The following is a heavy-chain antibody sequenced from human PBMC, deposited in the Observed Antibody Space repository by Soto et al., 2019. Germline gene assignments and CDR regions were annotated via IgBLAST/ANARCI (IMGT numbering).Heavy chain of an antibody. J-gene: IGHJ5*01. D-gene: IGHD1-1*01. CDR1: GGSFSDSY. Sequence: SETLSLTCAVFGGSFSDSYWSWIRQSPEKGLEWIGEITNSGSTYFNPSLKSRVTISGDTSKNQFSLEVTSVTAADTAVYFCARGRTAIATRRFDSWGQGTLVTVSS. CDR3: ARGRTAIATRRFDS. CDR2: ITNSGST. V-gene: IGHV4-34*01.